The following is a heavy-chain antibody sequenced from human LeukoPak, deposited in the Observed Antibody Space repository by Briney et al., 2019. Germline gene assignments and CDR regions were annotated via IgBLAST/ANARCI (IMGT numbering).Heavy chain of an antibody. Sequence: GGSLRLSCAASGFIFSDYYMSWIRQAPGKGLESVSYSNSSGSTIYYADSVRGRFTISRDNARNSLYLQMNTLRAEDTAVYSCARGADGVSSNSRGWFDPWGQGTLVTVSS. J-gene: IGHJ5*02. CDR1: GFIFSDYY. CDR3: ARGADGVSSNSRGWFDP. D-gene: IGHD2-15*01. V-gene: IGHV3-11*04. CDR2: SNSSGSTI.